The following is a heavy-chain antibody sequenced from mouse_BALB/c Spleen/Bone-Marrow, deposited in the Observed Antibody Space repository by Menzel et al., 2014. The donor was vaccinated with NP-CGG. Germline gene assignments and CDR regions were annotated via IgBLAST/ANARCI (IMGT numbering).Heavy chain of an antibody. Sequence: EVQLQQSGAELVKPGASVKLSCTASGFNIKDTYMHWVKQRPEQGLEWIGRIDPANGNTKYDPKFQGKATITADTSSNTAYLQLSSLTSEDTAVYYCAKWEYYAMDYWGQGTSVTVSS. CDR1: GFNIKDTY. V-gene: IGHV14-3*02. J-gene: IGHJ4*01. D-gene: IGHD4-1*01. CDR3: AKWEYYAMDY. CDR2: IDPANGNT.